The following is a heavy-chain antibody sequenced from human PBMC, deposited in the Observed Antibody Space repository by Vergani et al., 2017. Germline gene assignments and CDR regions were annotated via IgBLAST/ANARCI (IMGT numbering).Heavy chain of an antibody. CDR2: IYYSGST. Sequence: QVQLQESGPGLVKPSETLSLTCTVSGGSISSYYWSWIRQPPGKGLEWIGYIYYSGSTNYNPSLKSRVTISVDTSKNQFSLRLSSVTAADTAVYYCATGADTAMGSRLGIRGPKAYYDYGMDVWGQGTTVTVSS. CDR1: GGSISSYY. J-gene: IGHJ6*02. D-gene: IGHD5-18*01. CDR3: ATGADTAMGSRLGIRGPKAYYDYGMDV. V-gene: IGHV4-59*01.